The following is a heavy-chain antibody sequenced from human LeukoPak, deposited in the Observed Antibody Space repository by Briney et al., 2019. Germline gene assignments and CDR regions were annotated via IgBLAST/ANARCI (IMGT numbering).Heavy chain of an antibody. CDR1: EFTFSSYS. D-gene: IGHD6-13*01. CDR2: ISSSSSYI. J-gene: IGHJ5*02. V-gene: IGHV3-21*01. Sequence: GGSLRLSCAASEFTFSSYSMNWVRQAPGKGLEWVSSISSSSSYIYYADSVKGRFTISRDNAKNSLYLQMNSLRAEDTAVYYCAREGRAYRYSSSWYPTPSWFDPWGQGTLVTVSS. CDR3: AREGRAYRYSSSWYPTPSWFDP.